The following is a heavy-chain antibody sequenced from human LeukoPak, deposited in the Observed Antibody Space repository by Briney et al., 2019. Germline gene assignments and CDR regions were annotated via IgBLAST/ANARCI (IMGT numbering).Heavy chain of an antibody. D-gene: IGHD1-26*01. Sequence: GASVKVSCKASGYTFTGYYMHWVRQAPGQGLEWMGWVNPNSGGANYAQKFQGRDTMTRDTSISTAYMELSRLRSDDTAVYYCARGSWYSGSPGIFDYWGQGTLVTVSS. V-gene: IGHV1-2*02. CDR2: VNPNSGGA. CDR1: GYTFTGYY. J-gene: IGHJ4*02. CDR3: ARGSWYSGSPGIFDY.